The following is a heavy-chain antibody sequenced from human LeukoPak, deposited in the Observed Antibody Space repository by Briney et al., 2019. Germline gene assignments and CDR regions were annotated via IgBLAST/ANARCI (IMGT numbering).Heavy chain of an antibody. V-gene: IGHV4-39*07. Sequence: SETLSLTCTVSGGSISSSSYYWGWIRQPPGKGLEWIGEINHSGSTNYNPSLKSRVTISVDTSKNQFSLKLSSVTAADTAVYYCASPQWELRDDALDIWGQGTMVTVSS. J-gene: IGHJ3*02. CDR2: INHSGST. CDR3: ASPQWELRDDALDI. CDR1: GGSISSSSYY. D-gene: IGHD1-26*01.